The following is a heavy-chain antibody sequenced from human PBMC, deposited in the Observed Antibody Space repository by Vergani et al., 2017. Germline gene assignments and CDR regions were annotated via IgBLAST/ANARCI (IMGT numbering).Heavy chain of an antibody. J-gene: IGHJ4*02. CDR3: ARERAPFTMIVVVTPDY. V-gene: IGHV3-33*08. CDR2: IWYDGSNK. Sequence: VQLLESGGGLVQPGGSLRLSCAASGFTFDDFAMSWVRQAPGKGLEWVAVIWYDGSNKYYADSVKGRFTISRDNSKNTLYLQMNSLRAEDTAVYYCARERAPFTMIVVVTPDYWGQGTLVTVSS. D-gene: IGHD3-22*01. CDR1: GFTFDDFA.